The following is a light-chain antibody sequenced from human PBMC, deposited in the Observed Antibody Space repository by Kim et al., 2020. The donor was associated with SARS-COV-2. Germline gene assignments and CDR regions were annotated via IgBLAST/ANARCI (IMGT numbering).Light chain of an antibody. CDR2: DVT. V-gene: IGLV2-11*01. CDR3: CSYAGTFTWV. CDR1: SSDVGAYNY. J-gene: IGLJ3*02. Sequence: GQSVAISCTGTSSDVGAYNYVSWYQHPPGKAPKLIIYDVTKRPSGVPDRFSGSKSGNTASLTISGLQADDEADFYCCSYAGTFTWVFGGGTQLTVL.